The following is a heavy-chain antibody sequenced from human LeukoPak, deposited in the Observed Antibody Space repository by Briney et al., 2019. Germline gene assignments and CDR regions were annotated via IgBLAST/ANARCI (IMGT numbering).Heavy chain of an antibody. J-gene: IGHJ4*02. D-gene: IGHD4-17*01. CDR1: GGSISSGGYY. CDR3: ARDDDYGASG. V-gene: IGHV4-31*03. CDR2: IYYSGST. Sequence: SETLSLTCTVSGGSISSGGYYWRWIRQHPGKGLEWIGYIYYSGSTYYNPSLKSRVTISVDTSKNQFSLKLSSVTAADTAVYYCARDDDYGASGWGQGTLVTVSS.